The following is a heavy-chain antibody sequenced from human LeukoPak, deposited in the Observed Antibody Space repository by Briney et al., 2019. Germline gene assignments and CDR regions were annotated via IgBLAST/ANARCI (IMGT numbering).Heavy chain of an antibody. Sequence: PGRSLRLSCAASGFTFSSYGMHWVCQAPGKGLEWVAVIWYDGSNKYYADSVKGRFTISRDNSKNTLYLQMNSLRAEDTAVYYCAKEDQEDLGYYFDYWGQGTLVTVPS. CDR1: GFTFSSYG. CDR3: AKEDQEDLGYYFDY. D-gene: IGHD6-25*01. J-gene: IGHJ4*02. V-gene: IGHV3-33*06. CDR2: IWYDGSNK.